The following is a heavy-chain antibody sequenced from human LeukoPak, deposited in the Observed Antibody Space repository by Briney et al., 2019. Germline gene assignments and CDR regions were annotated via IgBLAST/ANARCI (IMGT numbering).Heavy chain of an antibody. J-gene: IGHJ5*02. CDR2: INPNSGGT. V-gene: IGHV1-2*02. Sequence: ASVKVSCKASGYTFTGYYMHWVRQAPGQGLEWMGWINPNSGGTNYAQKFQGRVTMTRDTSISTAYMKLSRLRSDDTAVYYCARVSIVVVPAAWFDPWGQGTLVTVSS. D-gene: IGHD2-2*01. CDR3: ARVSIVVVPAAWFDP. CDR1: GYTFTGYY.